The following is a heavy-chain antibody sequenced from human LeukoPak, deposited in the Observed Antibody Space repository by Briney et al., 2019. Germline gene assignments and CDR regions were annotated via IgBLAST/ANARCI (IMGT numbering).Heavy chain of an antibody. Sequence: ASVKVSCKASGYTFTGYYMHWVRQAPGQGLEWMGWINPNSGGTNYAQKFQGRVTMTRDTFISTAYMELSRLRSDDTAVYYCARPHYDYVWGSFLDIWGQGTMVTVSS. D-gene: IGHD3-16*01. J-gene: IGHJ3*02. CDR1: GYTFTGYY. CDR2: INPNSGGT. CDR3: ARPHYDYVWGSFLDI. V-gene: IGHV1-2*02.